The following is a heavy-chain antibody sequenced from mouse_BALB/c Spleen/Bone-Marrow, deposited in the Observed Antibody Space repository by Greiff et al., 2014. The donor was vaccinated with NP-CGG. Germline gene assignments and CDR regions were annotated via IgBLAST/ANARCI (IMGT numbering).Heavy chain of an antibody. V-gene: IGHV5-9-3*01. J-gene: IGHJ2*01. CDR1: GFTFSGYA. CDR3: ASLTGRDY. CDR2: ISSGGSYT. Sequence: EVQLVESGGGLVKPGGSLKLSCAASGFTFSGYAMSWVRQTPEKRPEWVATISSGGSYTYYPDSVKGRFTISRDNAKNTLYLQMSSLRSEDTAMYYCASLTGRDYWGQGTTLTVSA. D-gene: IGHD4-1*01.